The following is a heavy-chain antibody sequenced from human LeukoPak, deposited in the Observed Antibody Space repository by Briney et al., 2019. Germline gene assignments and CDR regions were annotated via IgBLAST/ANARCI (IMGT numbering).Heavy chain of an antibody. J-gene: IGHJ4*02. CDR2: IKSITDGGTV. CDR1: GFTFSNAW. CDR3: TTDSGAYDYNY. D-gene: IGHD5-12*01. V-gene: IGHV3-15*01. Sequence: PGGSLRLSCAASGFTFSNAWMSWVRQAPGKGREWVGRIKSITDGGTVDYAAPLKDRFIISREDSKNTLYLQMNSLKSEDTAVYYCTTDSGAYDYNYWGQGTLVTVSS.